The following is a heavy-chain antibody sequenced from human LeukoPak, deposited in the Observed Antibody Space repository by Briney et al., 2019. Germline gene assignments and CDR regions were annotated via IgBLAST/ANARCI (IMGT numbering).Heavy chain of an antibody. CDR2: LSYGGSP. J-gene: IGHJ4*02. CDR1: GGSVSSSSYY. D-gene: IGHD2-15*01. CDR3: GKQRGGSSTLFDN. V-gene: IGHV4-39*01. Sequence: SETLSLTCTVSGGSVSSSSYYWGWVRQPPGKGLEWIGSLSYGGSPYHNPSLKSRLTISVDTSKNQFSLKLRSVAAADTAVFYFGKQRGGSSTLFDNGGQRTLVTVSS.